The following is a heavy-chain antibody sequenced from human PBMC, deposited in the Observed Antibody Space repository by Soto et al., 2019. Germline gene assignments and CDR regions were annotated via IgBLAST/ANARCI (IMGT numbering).Heavy chain of an antibody. Sequence: EVQVLESGGGLVQPGGSLRLSCAASGFTFSSYAMSWVRQAPGKXLEWVSAISGSGGSTYHADSVRGRFTISRDNSKNTLYLQMNSLRAEDTAVYYCAKDPSYGSGSYYYYYYGMDVWGQGTTVTVSS. CDR1: GFTFSSYA. CDR2: ISGSGGST. D-gene: IGHD3-10*01. V-gene: IGHV3-23*01. CDR3: AKDPSYGSGSYYYYYYGMDV. J-gene: IGHJ6*02.